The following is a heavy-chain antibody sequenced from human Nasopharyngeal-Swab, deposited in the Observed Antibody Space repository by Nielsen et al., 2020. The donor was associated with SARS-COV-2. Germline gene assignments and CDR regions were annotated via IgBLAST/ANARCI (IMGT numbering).Heavy chain of an antibody. J-gene: IGHJ4*02. CDR3: ARESLHCSSTSCFSRQFDY. CDR2: INPSGGST. V-gene: IGHV1-46*01. Sequence: ASVTVSCKASGYTFTSYYMHWVRQAPGQGLEWMGIINPSGGSTSYAQKFLGRVTMTRDTSTSTVYMELSSLRSEDTAVYYCARESLHCSSTSCFSRQFDYWGQGTLVPVSS. CDR1: GYTFTSYY. D-gene: IGHD2-2*01.